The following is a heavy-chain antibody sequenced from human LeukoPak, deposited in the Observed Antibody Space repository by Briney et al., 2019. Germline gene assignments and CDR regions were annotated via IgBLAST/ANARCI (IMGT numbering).Heavy chain of an antibody. V-gene: IGHV4-39*01. J-gene: IGHJ4*02. CDR2: MYYSGST. CDR1: GGSISSSSYY. CDR3: AGHSVTSVY. D-gene: IGHD4-17*01. Sequence: SETLSLTCTVSGGSISSSSYYWGWIRQPPGKGLEWIGSMYYSGSTYYNPSLKSRVTISVDTSKNRFSLKLSSATAADTAVYYCAGHSVTSVYWGQGTLVTVSS.